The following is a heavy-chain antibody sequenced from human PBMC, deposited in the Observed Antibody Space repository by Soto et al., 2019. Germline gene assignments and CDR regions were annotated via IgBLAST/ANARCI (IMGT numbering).Heavy chain of an antibody. V-gene: IGHV1-18*01. J-gene: IGHJ6*02. D-gene: IGHD3-16*01. Sequence: QVHLVQSGAEVKKPGASVKVSCKTSGYTFTRYGISWVRQAPGQGLEWMGWISDYDGRTNFAQKVQDRVTMTTDTSTSTVYMELRSLSSDDTAVYYCAREVDVPYYYYGMDVWGQGTTVTVSS. CDR2: ISDYDGRT. CDR1: GYTFTRYG. CDR3: AREVDVPYYYYGMDV.